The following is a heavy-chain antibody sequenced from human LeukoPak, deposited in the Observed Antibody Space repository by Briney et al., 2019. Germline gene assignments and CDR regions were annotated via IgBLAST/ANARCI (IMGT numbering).Heavy chain of an antibody. CDR2: ISGSGDSA. CDR1: AFRLSDYA. V-gene: IGHV3-23*01. CDR3: ASRPGGTFGPLDY. D-gene: IGHD6-13*01. Sequence: PGGSLRLSCTDSAFRLSDYAMNWVRQAPGKGLEWVSVISGSGDSAYYADSVKGRFTISRDNSKNTLYVQMNSLRAEDTAVYYCASRPGGTFGPLDYWGQGTLVTVSS. J-gene: IGHJ4*02.